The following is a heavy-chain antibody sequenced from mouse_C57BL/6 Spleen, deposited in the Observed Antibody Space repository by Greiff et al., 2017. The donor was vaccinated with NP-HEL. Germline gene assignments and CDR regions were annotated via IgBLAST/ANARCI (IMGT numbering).Heavy chain of an antibody. V-gene: IGHV1-55*01. J-gene: IGHJ4*01. Sequence: QVQLQQPGAELVKPGASVKMSCKASGYTFTSYCITWVKQRPGQGLEWIGDIYPGSGSTNYNEKFKSKATLTVDTSSSTAYMQLSSLTSEDSAVYYCARDYSNYLYAMDYWGQGTSVTVSS. CDR1: GYTFTSYC. CDR3: ARDYSNYLYAMDY. CDR2: IYPGSGST. D-gene: IGHD2-5*01.